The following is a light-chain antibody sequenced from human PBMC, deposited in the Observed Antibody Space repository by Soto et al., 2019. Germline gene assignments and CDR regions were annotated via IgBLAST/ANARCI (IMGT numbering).Light chain of an antibody. CDR3: HQYYSYPKT. J-gene: IGKJ1*01. CDR1: ETIRSW. CDR2: KAS. V-gene: IGKV1-5*03. Sequence: DIQMTQSPSTLSASVGDRVTITCRASETIRSWLAWYQQKPGKGPKLLIYKASSLESGVPSRFSGSGSGTEFTLNISSLQPDDFETYFCHQYYSYPKTFGQGTKVDIK.